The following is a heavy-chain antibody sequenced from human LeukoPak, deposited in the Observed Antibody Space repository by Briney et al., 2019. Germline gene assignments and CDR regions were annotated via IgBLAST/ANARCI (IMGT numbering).Heavy chain of an antibody. Sequence: PSETLSLTYTVSGGSISSYYWSWIRQPPGKGLEWIGYISYSGSTQYNPSLKSRVTISVDTSKNQFSLKLSSVTAADTAVYYCARGVTPGAWFDYWGQGTLVTVSS. D-gene: IGHD3-10*01. CDR2: ISYSGST. CDR3: ARGVTPGAWFDY. V-gene: IGHV4-59*01. CDR1: GGSISSYY. J-gene: IGHJ4*02.